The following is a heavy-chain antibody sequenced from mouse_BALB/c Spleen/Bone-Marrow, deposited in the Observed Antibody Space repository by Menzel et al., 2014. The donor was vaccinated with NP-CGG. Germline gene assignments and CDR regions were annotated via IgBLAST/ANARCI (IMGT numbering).Heavy chain of an antibody. CDR3: ARRDYGYFDV. CDR2: ISSGGSYT. Sequence: EVMLVESGGGLVKPGGSLKLSCAASGFTFSSYAVSWVRQTPEKRLEWVATISSGGSYTYYPDSVKGRFTISRDNAKNTLYLQMSSLRSEDTAMYYCARRDYGYFDVWGAGTTVTVSS. V-gene: IGHV5-9-1*01. J-gene: IGHJ1*01. CDR1: GFTFSSYA.